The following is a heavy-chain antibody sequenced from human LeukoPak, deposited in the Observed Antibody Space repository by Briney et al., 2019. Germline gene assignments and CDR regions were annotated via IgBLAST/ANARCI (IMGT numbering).Heavy chain of an antibody. Sequence: PGGSLRLSCAASGFTFSSYAMSWVRQAPGKGLEWVSAISGSGGSTYYADSVKGRFTISRDNSKNTLYLQMNSLRAEDTAVYYCVYYYDSSGYFILRYWGQGTLVTVSS. CDR3: VYYYDSSGYFILRY. J-gene: IGHJ4*02. D-gene: IGHD3-22*01. V-gene: IGHV3-23*01. CDR1: GFTFSSYA. CDR2: ISGSGGST.